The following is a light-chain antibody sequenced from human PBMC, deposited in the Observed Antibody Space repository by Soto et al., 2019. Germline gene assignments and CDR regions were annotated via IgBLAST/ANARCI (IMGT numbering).Light chain of an antibody. CDR1: QDIRNF. V-gene: IGKV1-27*01. CDR2: AAS. CDR3: QKYSSVPV. J-gene: IGKJ3*01. Sequence: DIQMTQSPTSLSASVGDRVTITCRASQDIRNFVAWYQQKPGKAPKLLIYAASTLQSGVPSRFSGSGSGTDFNLTINSLQREDVATYSCQKYSSVPVFGPGTKVEIK.